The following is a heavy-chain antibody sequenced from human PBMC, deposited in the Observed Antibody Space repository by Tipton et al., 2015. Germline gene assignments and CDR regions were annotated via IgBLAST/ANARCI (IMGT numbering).Heavy chain of an antibody. Sequence: SLRLSCAASGFTFSSYSMSWVRQAPGKGPEWVANIKPDGGESYYLDSLKGRFTFSRDNAKNSLSLQMNSLRAEDTGVYYCARSGGYGWDSWGQGTLVIVSS. D-gene: IGHD5-12*01. CDR1: GFTFSSYS. CDR3: ARSGGYGWDS. J-gene: IGHJ4*02. V-gene: IGHV3-7*01. CDR2: IKPDGGES.